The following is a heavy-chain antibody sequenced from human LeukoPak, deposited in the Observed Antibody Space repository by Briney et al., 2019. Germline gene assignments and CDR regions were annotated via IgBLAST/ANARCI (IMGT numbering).Heavy chain of an antibody. J-gene: IGHJ3*02. CDR3: ARRGLVPAFDI. CDR1: GFTFSSYW. D-gene: IGHD3-10*02. CDR2: VNGDGNIT. Sequence: GGSLRLSCAASGFTFSSYWMHWVRQAPGKGLVWLSRVNGDGNITTYADSVRGRFTISRDKAKNTLYLQMNSLRAEDTAVYYCARRGLVPAFDIWGQGTMVSVTS. V-gene: IGHV3-74*01.